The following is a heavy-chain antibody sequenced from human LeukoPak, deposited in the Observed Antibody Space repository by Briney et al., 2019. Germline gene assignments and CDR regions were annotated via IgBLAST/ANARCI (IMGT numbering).Heavy chain of an antibody. J-gene: IGHJ4*02. CDR2: IYYSGST. Sequence: SETLSLTCTVSGGSISSHYWSWIRQPPGKGLEWIGYIYYSGSTNYNPSLKIRVIISIDASKNQFSLKLSSVTAADTAVYYCARHPLRGAENYFDYWGQGTLVTVSS. V-gene: IGHV4-59*08. CDR3: ARHPLRGAENYFDY. D-gene: IGHD4-17*01. CDR1: GGSISSHY.